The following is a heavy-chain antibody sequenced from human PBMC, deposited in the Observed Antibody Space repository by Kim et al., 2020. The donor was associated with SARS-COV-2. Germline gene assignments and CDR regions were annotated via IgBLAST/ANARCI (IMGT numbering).Heavy chain of an antibody. V-gene: IGHV3-23*01. D-gene: IGHD3-16*01. CDR3: AKDGGGSAVNYYYGWDV. CDR2: ITGSGRTT. Sequence: GGSLRLSCEASGFTFRDFAMSWVRQTPEKGLQWVSSITGSGRTTYYVDSVKGRFTISRDNSKNTLHLQMNSLRADDTAVYYCAKDGGGSAVNYYYGWDV. J-gene: IGHJ6*01. CDR1: GFTFRDFA.